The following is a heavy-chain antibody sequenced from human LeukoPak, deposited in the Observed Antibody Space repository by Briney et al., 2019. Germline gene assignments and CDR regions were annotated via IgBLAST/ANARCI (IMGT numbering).Heavy chain of an antibody. Sequence: SETLSLTCTVSGGSISSYYWSWIRQPAGKGLEWIGRICTSGSTNYNPSLKSRVTMSVDTSKNQFSLKLSSVTAADTAVYYCASGFSDEGFDYWGQGTLVTVSS. D-gene: IGHD3-10*01. V-gene: IGHV4-4*07. J-gene: IGHJ4*02. CDR3: ASGFSDEGFDY. CDR1: GGSISSYY. CDR2: ICTSGST.